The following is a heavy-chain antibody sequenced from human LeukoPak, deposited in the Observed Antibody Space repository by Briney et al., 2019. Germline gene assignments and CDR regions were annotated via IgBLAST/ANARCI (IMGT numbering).Heavy chain of an antibody. CDR1: GGSISSSSYY. CDR3: ARETTTMIVADDAFDI. Sequence: SETLSLTCTVSGGSISSSSYYWGWIRQPPGKGLEWIGSIYYSGSTYYNPSLKSRVTISVDTSKNQFSLKLSSVTAADTAVYYCARETTTMIVADDAFDIWGQGTMVTVSS. CDR2: IYYSGST. D-gene: IGHD3-22*01. J-gene: IGHJ3*02. V-gene: IGHV4-39*02.